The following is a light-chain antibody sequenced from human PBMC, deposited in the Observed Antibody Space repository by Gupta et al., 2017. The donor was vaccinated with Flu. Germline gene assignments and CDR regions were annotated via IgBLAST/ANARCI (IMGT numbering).Light chain of an antibody. CDR2: KAS. Sequence: IQMTQSPSTLSASTGDRVTITCRASQSISSWLAWYQQKPGKAPKLLINKASTLESGVPSRFSGSGSGTEFTLTISSLQSDDFATYYCQQFDGYPITFGGGTKVEIK. V-gene: IGKV1-5*03. J-gene: IGKJ4*01. CDR3: QQFDGYPIT. CDR1: QSISSW.